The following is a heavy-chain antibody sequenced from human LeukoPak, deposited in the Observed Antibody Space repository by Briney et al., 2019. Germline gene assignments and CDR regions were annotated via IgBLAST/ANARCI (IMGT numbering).Heavy chain of an antibody. CDR3: ARGGGTAVADRKSKFDD. Sequence: GASVKVSCKASGYTFTSYFMHWVRQAPGQGLEWMGIINPRGGSTSSAQKFQGRVTMTRDTSTSTVYMELSSLRSEDTAVYYCARGGGTAVADRKSKFDDWGQGTLVTVSS. D-gene: IGHD6-19*01. V-gene: IGHV1-46*01. CDR2: INPRGGST. CDR1: GYTFTSYF. J-gene: IGHJ4*02.